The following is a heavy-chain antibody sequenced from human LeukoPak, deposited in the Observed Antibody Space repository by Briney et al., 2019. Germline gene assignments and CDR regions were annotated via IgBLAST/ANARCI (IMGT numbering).Heavy chain of an antibody. Sequence: GGSLRLSCAASGFTVSSNYMGWVRQAPGKGLEWVSVIYSGGSTYYADSVKGRFTISRDNSKNTLYLQMNSLRAEDTAVYYCAGDSSGYSIFDYWGQGTLVTVSS. CDR3: AGDSSGYSIFDY. V-gene: IGHV3-66*01. CDR1: GFTVSSNY. J-gene: IGHJ4*02. D-gene: IGHD3-22*01. CDR2: IYSGGST.